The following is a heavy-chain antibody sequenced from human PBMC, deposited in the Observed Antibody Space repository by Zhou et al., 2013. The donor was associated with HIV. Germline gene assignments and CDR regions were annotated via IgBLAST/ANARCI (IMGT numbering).Heavy chain of an antibody. CDR3: ATVHYYKSSGYYLAYFDY. CDR2: IIPVFGTT. J-gene: IGHJ4*02. Sequence: QVQLVQSGAEVKKPGSSVKVSCKVSGGTFSSYAINWVRQAPGQGLEWMGRIIPVFGTTNYAQKFQGRVTITADQSTSTAYMELSSLRSDDTALYFCATVHYYKSSGYYLAYFDYWGQGTQVTVSS. D-gene: IGHD3-22*01. CDR1: GGTFSSYA. V-gene: IGHV1-69*13.